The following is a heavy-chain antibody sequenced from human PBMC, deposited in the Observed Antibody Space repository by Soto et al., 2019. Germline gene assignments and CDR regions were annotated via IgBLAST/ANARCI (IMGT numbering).Heavy chain of an antibody. J-gene: IGHJ4*02. V-gene: IGHV3-21*01. Sequence: EVQLVESGGGLVKPGGSLRLSCAASGFTFSSYSMNWVRQAPGKGLEWVSSISSSSSYIYYADSVKGRFTISRDNAKNSLYLQMNSLRAEDTAVYYCAREEGAWLFNSNVYYFDYWGQGTLVTVSS. D-gene: IGHD3-22*01. CDR3: AREEGAWLFNSNVYYFDY. CDR1: GFTFSSYS. CDR2: ISSSSSYI.